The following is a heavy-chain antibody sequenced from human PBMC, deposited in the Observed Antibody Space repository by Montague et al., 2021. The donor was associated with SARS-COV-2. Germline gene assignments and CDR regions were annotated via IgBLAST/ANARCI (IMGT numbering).Heavy chain of an antibody. CDR3: ASTVDHYAHFDS. Sequence: SETLSLTCTVSGGSISSQTSCWGWVRLPPGKGLEWIGSICYSGMAHYTPSLKSRLIISLDTSKTHVSLKLRSVTAADTAVYYCASTVDHYAHFDSWGQGTLVSVSS. D-gene: IGHD4-17*01. CDR2: ICYSGMA. V-gene: IGHV4-39*07. CDR1: GGSISSQTSC. J-gene: IGHJ4*02.